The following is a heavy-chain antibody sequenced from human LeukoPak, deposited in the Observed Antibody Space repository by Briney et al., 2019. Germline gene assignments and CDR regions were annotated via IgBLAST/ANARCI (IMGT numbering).Heavy chain of an antibody. CDR3: ARVQAVKWDFDY. CDR1: GFAFNTYS. CDR2: IRSDSSII. V-gene: IGHV3-48*01. D-gene: IGHD2-8*01. J-gene: IGHJ4*02. Sequence: GGSLRLSCAASGFAFNTYSMNWVRQAPGKGLEWVSYIRSDSSIIYYADSVKGRFTMSRDNGKNSLYLQMNSLRVEDTAVYFCARVQAVKWDFDYWGQGTLVTVSS.